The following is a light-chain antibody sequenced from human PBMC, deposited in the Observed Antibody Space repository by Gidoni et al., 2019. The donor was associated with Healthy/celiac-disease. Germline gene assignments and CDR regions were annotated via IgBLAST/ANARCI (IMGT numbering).Light chain of an antibody. Sequence: MVLTQYPDTLPLYPGERATLSCRASQSVSSSYLAWYRQKPGQAPRLLIYGAAIRATGIPDRFSGSVSGTDFTITISRLETEDFAVYYCQQYGSPPRWTFGQGTKVEIK. V-gene: IGKV3-20*01. CDR1: QSVSSSY. J-gene: IGKJ1*01. CDR3: QQYGSPPRWT. CDR2: GAA.